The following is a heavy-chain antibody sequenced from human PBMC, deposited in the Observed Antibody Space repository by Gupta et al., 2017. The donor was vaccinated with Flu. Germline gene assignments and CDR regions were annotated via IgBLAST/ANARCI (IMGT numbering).Heavy chain of an antibody. Sequence: QVQLVQSGAEVKKPGASVKVSCKASGYTFTRYYMHWVRQAPGQGLEWMGIINPSGGSTNYVEKFQVRVTMTRDTSTSTVYMELSSLKSEDTAVYYCARSYGDPIESIDYWGQVTLVTISS. CDR3: ARSYGDPIESIDY. V-gene: IGHV1-46*01. J-gene: IGHJ4*02. D-gene: IGHD4-17*01. CDR2: INPSGGST. CDR1: GYTFTRYY.